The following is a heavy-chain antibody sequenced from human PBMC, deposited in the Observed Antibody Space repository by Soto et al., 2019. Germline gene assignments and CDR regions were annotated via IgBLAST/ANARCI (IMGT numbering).Heavy chain of an antibody. CDR2: IYYSGST. V-gene: IGHV4-39*01. CDR3: ASSEFH. Sequence: SETLSLTCTVSGGSILDSTYYWAWIRQPPGKGLEWIGYIYYSGSTYYTPSLKSRVTISVDTSKNQFSLKLTSVTAADTAVYYCASSEFHWGQGTLVTVSS. D-gene: IGHD3-10*01. CDR1: GGSILDSTYY. J-gene: IGHJ4*02.